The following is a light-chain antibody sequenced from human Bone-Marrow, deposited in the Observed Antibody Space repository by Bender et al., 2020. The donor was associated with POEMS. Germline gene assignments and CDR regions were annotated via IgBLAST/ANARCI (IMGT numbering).Light chain of an antibody. CDR1: NIESKS. CDR3: QVWDSSSDHRV. J-gene: IGLJ3*02. V-gene: IGLV3-21*02. Sequence: SYVLTQPPSVSVAPGQTATISCGGDNIESKSVHWYHQKPGQAPVLVVYGDIDRPSGIPERFSGSNSGNTATLTIRRVEAGDEADYYCQVWDSSSDHRVFGGGTKLTVL. CDR2: GDI.